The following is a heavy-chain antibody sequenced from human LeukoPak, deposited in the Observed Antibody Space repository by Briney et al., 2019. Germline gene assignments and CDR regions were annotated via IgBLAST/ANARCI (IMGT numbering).Heavy chain of an antibody. CDR3: ARRHMTTVSNFDC. CDR1: GFTFSSYS. Sequence: PGGSLRLSCAASGFTFSSYSMNWVRQAPGKGLEWVSSISSSSSYIYYADSVKGRFTISRDNAKDSLYLQMNSLRAEDTAVYYCARRHMTTVSNFDCWGQGALVTVSS. D-gene: IGHD4-17*01. V-gene: IGHV3-21*04. J-gene: IGHJ4*02. CDR2: ISSSSSYI.